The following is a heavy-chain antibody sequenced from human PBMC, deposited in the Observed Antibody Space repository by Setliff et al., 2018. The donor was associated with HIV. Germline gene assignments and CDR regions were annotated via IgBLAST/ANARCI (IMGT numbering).Heavy chain of an antibody. CDR3: ARDFGGYCSSMSCPGLFDP. Sequence: SVKVSCKAPGGTFSSYAISWVRQAPGQGLEWMGGIIPISGTVNYAQKFWGRVTITTHESTSTAYMELSSLRSEDTAMYYCARDFGGYCSSMSCPGLFDPWGQGTLVTVSS. CDR1: GGTFSSYA. J-gene: IGHJ5*02. D-gene: IGHD2-2*01. V-gene: IGHV1-69*05. CDR2: IIPISGTV.